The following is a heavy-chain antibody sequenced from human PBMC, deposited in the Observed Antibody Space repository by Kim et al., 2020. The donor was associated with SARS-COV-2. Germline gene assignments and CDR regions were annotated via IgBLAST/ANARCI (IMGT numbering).Heavy chain of an antibody. V-gene: IGHV3-23*01. CDR3: AKATLRRAFDY. Sequence: GGSLRLSCAASGFTFSSTAMTWVRQAPGKGLEWVSSIRGNGDSTVYADSVKGRFTISRDSSDNTLYLQMDSLRADDTAVYYCAKATLRRAFDYWGQGTLVAVSS. CDR1: GFTFSSTA. CDR2: IRGNGDST. J-gene: IGHJ4*02.